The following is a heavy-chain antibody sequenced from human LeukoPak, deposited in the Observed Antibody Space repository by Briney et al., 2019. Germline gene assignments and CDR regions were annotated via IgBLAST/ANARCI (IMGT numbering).Heavy chain of an antibody. V-gene: IGHV3-21*01. CDR2: ISSSSSYI. J-gene: IGHJ4*02. CDR1: GFTFSSYW. Sequence: GWSLRLSCAASGFTFSSYWMHWVRRAPGKGLEWVSSISSSSSYIYYADSVKGRFTISRDNAKNSLYLQVNSLRAEDTAVYYCARDSGGYWGQGTLVTVSS. D-gene: IGHD3-10*01. CDR3: ARDSGGY.